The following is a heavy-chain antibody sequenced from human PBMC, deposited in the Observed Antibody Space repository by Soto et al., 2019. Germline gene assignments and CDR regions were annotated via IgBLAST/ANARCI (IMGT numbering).Heavy chain of an antibody. V-gene: IGHV3-53*01. D-gene: IGHD3-22*01. CDR3: ASGPYYDSSGYYYGAFDI. J-gene: IGHJ3*02. CDR2: IYSGGST. Sequence: EVQLVESGGGLIQPGGSLRLSCAASGFTVSSNYMSWVRQAPGKGLEWVSVIYSGGSTYYADSVKGRFTISRDNSKNTLYLQMNSLRAEDTAVYYCASGPYYDSSGYYYGAFDIWGQGTMVTVSS. CDR1: GFTVSSNY.